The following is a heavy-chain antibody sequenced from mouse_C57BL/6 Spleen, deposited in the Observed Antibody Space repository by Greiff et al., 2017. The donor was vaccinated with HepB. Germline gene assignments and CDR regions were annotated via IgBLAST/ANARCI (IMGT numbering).Heavy chain of an antibody. J-gene: IGHJ4*01. CDR2: INPNNGGT. Sequence: EVQLQQSGPELVKPGASVKISCKASGYTFTDYYMNWVKQSHGKSLEWIGDINPNNGGTSYNQKFKGKATLTVDKSSSTAYMELRSLTSEDSAVYYCAIYYCGSSPYAMDYWGQGTSVTVSS. V-gene: IGHV1-26*01. CDR1: GYTFTDYY. CDR3: AIYYCGSSPYAMDY. D-gene: IGHD1-1*01.